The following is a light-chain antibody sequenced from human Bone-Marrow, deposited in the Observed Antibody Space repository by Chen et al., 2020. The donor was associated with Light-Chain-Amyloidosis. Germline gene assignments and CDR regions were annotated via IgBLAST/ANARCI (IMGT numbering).Light chain of an antibody. V-gene: IGKV3-11*01. Sequence: EFVLTQSPATLSLSLGERATLSCRASQNVGTYLAWYQQKPGQAPRLLIYDASNRATGIPGRFSGSGSGTAFTLTISSLEPEDFAVYYCQQRSNWPPLTFGGGTKVEMK. CDR1: QNVGTY. CDR2: DAS. J-gene: IGKJ4*01. CDR3: QQRSNWPPLT.